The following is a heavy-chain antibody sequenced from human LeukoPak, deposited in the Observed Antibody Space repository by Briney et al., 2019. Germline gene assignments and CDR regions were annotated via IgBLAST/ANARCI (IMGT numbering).Heavy chain of an antibody. V-gene: IGHV3-74*01. J-gene: IGHJ4*02. CDR3: ARAGQFDYFDY. D-gene: IGHD1-14*01. CDR1: GFTFSSYW. Sequence: GGSLRLSCAASGFTFSSYWMHWVRQAPGKGLVWVSRINSDGSSTSYADSVEGRFTISRDNAKNTLYLQMNSLRAEDTAVYYCARAGQFDYFDYWGQGTLVTVSS. CDR2: INSDGSST.